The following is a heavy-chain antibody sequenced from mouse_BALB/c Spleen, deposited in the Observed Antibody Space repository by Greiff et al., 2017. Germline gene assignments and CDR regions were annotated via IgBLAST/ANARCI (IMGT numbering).Heavy chain of an antibody. CDR1: GFTFSDYY. CDR3: ARESMYYAMDY. V-gene: IGHV5-4*02. J-gene: IGHJ4*01. Sequence: EVQLVESGGGLVKPGGSLKLSCAASGFTFSDYYMYWVRQTPEKRLEWVATISDGGSYTYYPDSVKGRFTISRDNAKNNLYLQMSSLKSEDTAMYYCARESMYYAMDYWGQGTSVTVSS. D-gene: IGHD2-3*01. CDR2: ISDGGSYT.